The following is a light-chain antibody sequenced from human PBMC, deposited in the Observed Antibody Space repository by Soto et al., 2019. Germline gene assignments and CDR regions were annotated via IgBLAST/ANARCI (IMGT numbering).Light chain of an antibody. Sequence: QSALTQPPSASGSPGQSVTISCTGTSSDVVRYNFVSWYQQHPGKAPKLMIFEVTKRPSGVPDRFSGSKSGNTASLTVSGLQAEDEADYYCSSLAAEYNNHYVFGTGTKVTVL. J-gene: IGLJ1*01. CDR3: SSLAAEYNNHYV. CDR2: EVT. CDR1: SSDVVRYNF. V-gene: IGLV2-8*01.